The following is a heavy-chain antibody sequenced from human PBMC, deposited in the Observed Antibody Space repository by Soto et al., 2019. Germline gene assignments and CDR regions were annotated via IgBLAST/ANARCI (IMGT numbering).Heavy chain of an antibody. D-gene: IGHD6-19*01. CDR1: GFTFSSYG. CDR2: ISYDGSNK. Sequence: QVQLVESGGGVVQPGRSLRRSCAASGFTFSSYGMHWVRQAPGKGLEWVAVISYDGSNKYYADSVKGRFTISRDNSKNTLYLQMNSLRAEDTAVYYCARLLAVAGTSFDYWCQGTLVTVSS. CDR3: ARLLAVAGTSFDY. J-gene: IGHJ4*02. V-gene: IGHV3-30*03.